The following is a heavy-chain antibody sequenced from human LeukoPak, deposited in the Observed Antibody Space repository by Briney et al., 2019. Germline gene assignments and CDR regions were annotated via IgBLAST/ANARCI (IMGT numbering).Heavy chain of an antibody. Sequence: GGSLRVSCVASGFTFSTFAMTWVRQAPGKGLEWVSSLGGSGSNPNYADSVRGRFTTSRDNSKNTLYLQMNRLTAEDTAVYYCGRDPNGDYVGAFEFWGQGTLVSVS. J-gene: IGHJ3*01. CDR1: GFTFSTFA. CDR3: GRDPNGDYVGAFEF. D-gene: IGHD4-17*01. V-gene: IGHV3-23*01. CDR2: LGGSGSNP.